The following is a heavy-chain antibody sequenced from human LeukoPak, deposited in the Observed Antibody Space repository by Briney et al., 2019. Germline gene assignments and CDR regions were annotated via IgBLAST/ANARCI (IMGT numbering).Heavy chain of an antibody. CDR2: MNPNSGNT. CDR1: GYTITSYD. D-gene: IGHD3-16*02. V-gene: IGHV1-8*01. J-gene: IGHJ4*02. Sequence: ASVKVSCKASGYTITSYDINWVRQATGQGLESMGWMNPNSGNTGYAQKFQGRVTMTRNTSISTAYMELSSLRSEDTAVYYCARGHGDYVWGSYRPSRFDYWGQGTLVTVSS. CDR3: ARGHGDYVWGSYRPSRFDY.